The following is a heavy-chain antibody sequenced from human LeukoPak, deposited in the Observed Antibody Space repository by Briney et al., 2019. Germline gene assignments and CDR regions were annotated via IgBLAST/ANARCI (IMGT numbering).Heavy chain of an antibody. V-gene: IGHV4-34*01. CDR3: SRRGQWLGRWFDP. CDR2: ITHSGVT. CDR1: GGSFTDYC. Sequence: NPSETLSLTCAVFGGSFTDYCWSWIRQPPGKGLEWIGEITHSGVTNYNSSLKSRVTISVDTSKNQFSLSLTSVTAADTAIYYCSRRGQWLGRWFDPWGQGTLVTVSS. D-gene: IGHD6-19*01. J-gene: IGHJ5*02.